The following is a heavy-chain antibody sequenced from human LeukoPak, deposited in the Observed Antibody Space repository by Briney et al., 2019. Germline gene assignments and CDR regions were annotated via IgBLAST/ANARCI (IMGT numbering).Heavy chain of an antibody. V-gene: IGHV3-7*01. CDR2: IKPDGSEK. J-gene: IGHJ3*01. D-gene: IGHD4-17*01. CDR3: ARGDFDDYGDYVDAFEF. CDR1: GFTFSSYW. Sequence: GGSVRLSCAASGFTFSSYWMSWVRQAPGKGLEWVANIKPDGSEKYCVGSVKGRFTISRDNAKNSLYLQMNSLRAEDTAVYYCARGDFDDYGDYVDAFEFWGQGTMVTVSA.